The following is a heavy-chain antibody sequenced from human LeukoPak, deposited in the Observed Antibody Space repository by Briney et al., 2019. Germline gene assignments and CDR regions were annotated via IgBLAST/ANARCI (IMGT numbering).Heavy chain of an antibody. CDR3: AKGFYYDGRGDYLDF. J-gene: IGHJ4*02. Sequence: PEGSLRLSCAASGFTVPNYAMAWVRQALGKGLEWVSSISGGGYNTYYADSVEGRFTISRDNSKNTLYLQLTSLRAEDTAVYYCAKGFYYDGRGDYLDFWGQGTLVTVSS. D-gene: IGHD3-22*01. V-gene: IGHV3-23*01. CDR2: ISGGGYNT. CDR1: GFTVPNYA.